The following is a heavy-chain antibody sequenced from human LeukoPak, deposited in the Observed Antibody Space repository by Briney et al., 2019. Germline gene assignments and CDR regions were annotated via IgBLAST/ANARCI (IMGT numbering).Heavy chain of an antibody. J-gene: IGHJ3*02. CDR2: IYYSGST. V-gene: IGHV4-39*07. CDR1: GGSISSSSYY. Sequence: PSETLSLTCTVSGGSISSSSYYWGWIRQPPGKGLEWIGSIYYSGSTYYNPSLKSRVTISVDTSKNQFSLKLSSVTAADTAVYYCARGDGVGGRLLWFGELLLGAFDIWGQGTMVTVSS. CDR3: ARGDGVGGRLLWFGELLLGAFDI. D-gene: IGHD3-10*01.